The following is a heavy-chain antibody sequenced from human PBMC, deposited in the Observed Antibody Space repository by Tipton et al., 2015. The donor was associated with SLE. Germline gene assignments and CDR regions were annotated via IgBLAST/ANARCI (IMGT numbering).Heavy chain of an antibody. J-gene: IGHJ4*02. CDR3: ARECSGTGCLDY. D-gene: IGHD3-10*02. V-gene: IGHV1-69*05. CDR2: IIPMSGTA. Sequence: QSGAEVKKPGSSVKVSCKASGGTFSRYAISWMRQAPGQGLEWMGGIIPMSGTASYAQRFQGRVTITTDESTSTTYMALRSPRSDDTAIYYCARECSGTGCLDYWGQGTLVTVSS. CDR1: GGTFSRYA.